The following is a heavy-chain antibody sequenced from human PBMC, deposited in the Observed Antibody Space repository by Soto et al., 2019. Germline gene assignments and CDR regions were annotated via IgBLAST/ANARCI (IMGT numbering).Heavy chain of an antibody. J-gene: IGHJ5*02. CDR3: VRDGTKTLRDWFDP. V-gene: IGHV4-4*07. Sequence: SETLSLTCTVSGASISGFYWSWIRKSAGKGLEWIGRIYATGTTDYNPSLKSRVMMSVDTSKKQFSLKLRSVTAADTAVYYCVRDGTKTLRDWFDPWGQGISVTVSS. CDR2: IYATGTT. D-gene: IGHD1-1*01. CDR1: GASISGFY.